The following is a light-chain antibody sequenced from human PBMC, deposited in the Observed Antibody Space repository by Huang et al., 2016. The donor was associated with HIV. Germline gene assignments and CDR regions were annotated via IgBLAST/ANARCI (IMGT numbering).Light chain of an antibody. CDR2: DAS. Sequence: DIQMTQSPSSLSASVGDRLTITCQASQDISRNLNWFQQKPGKAPKLLIYDASILQTGVPARFRGSGSGTHFTFTISSLQPEDFATYYCQQYDYFPYTFGQGTRLEIK. J-gene: IGKJ2*01. V-gene: IGKV1-33*01. CDR3: QQYDYFPYT. CDR1: QDISRN.